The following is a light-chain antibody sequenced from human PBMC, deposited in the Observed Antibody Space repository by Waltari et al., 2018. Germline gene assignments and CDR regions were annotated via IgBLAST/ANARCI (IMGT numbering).Light chain of an antibody. V-gene: IGKV3-20*01. CDR1: QSVSSTY. CDR3: QQSGSSPYT. CDR2: GAS. J-gene: IGKJ2*01. Sequence: EIVLPQSPGTLSLSPGERATLSCRASQSVSSTYLGWYQQKPGQAPRLLIYGASNRATGIPDRFSGSGSGTDFTLTISRLAPEDFAVYYCQQSGSSPYTFGQGTKLGIK.